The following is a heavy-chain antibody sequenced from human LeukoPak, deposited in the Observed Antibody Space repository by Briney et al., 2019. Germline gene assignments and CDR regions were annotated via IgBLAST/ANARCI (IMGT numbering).Heavy chain of an antibody. CDR1: GGSFSGYY. D-gene: IGHD3-22*01. V-gene: IGHV4-34*01. Sequence: SETLSLTCAVYGGSFSGYYWSWIRQPPGKGLEWIGEINHSGGTNYNPSLKSRVTISVDTSKNQFSLKLSSVTAADTAVYYCARGFPSYDSSGYYGAHFDYWGQGTLVTVSS. J-gene: IGHJ4*02. CDR3: ARGFPSYDSSGYYGAHFDY. CDR2: INHSGGT.